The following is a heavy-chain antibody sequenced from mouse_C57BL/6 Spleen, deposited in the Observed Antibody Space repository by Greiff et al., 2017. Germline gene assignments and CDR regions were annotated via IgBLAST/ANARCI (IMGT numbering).Heavy chain of an antibody. CDR1: GYTFTDYN. J-gene: IGHJ1*03. D-gene: IGHD1-1*01. CDR2: INPNNGGT. CDR3: ARRNYYGSYLYFDV. V-gene: IGHV1-18*01. Sequence: EVQLQQPGPELVKPGASVKIPCKASGYTFTDYNMDWVKQSPGKSLEWIGDINPNNGGTIYNQKFKGKATLTVDTSSSTAYMELRSLTSEDTAVYYCARRNYYGSYLYFDVWGTVTTVTVSS.